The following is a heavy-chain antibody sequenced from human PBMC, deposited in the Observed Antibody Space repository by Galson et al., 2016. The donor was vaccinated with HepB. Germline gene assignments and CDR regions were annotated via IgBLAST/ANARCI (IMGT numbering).Heavy chain of an antibody. J-gene: IGHJ5*02. D-gene: IGHD3-9*01. CDR1: DDSMTRPGYY. Sequence: TLSLTCSVSDDSMTRPGYYWTWIRQPPGGGLEWIGYIHYSGITFYNPSLRSRVTISLDMSKNLFTLRLTSVTAADTGVYYCARDGSYDSLAGFYNGWFDPWGQGTLVTVSS. V-gene: IGHV4-31*03. CDR3: ARDGSYDSLAGFYNGWFDP. CDR2: IHYSGIT.